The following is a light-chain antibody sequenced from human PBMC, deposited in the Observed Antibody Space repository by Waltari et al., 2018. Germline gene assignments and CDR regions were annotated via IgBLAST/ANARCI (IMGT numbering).Light chain of an antibody. V-gene: IGLV2-14*01. J-gene: IGLJ3*02. CDR1: SSDIGSYNY. CDR3: NSYTTSSTWV. CDR2: EVR. Sequence: QSALTQPASVSGSPGQSITISCTGTSSDIGSYNYVYWYQHLPGKAPNLIISEVRRRPSGVSNRFSGSKSGNMASLTISGLQAEDEADYYCNSYTTSSTWVFGGGTKLTVL.